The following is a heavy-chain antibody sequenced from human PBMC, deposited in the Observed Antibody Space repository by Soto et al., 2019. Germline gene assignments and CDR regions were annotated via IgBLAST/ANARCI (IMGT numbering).Heavy chain of an antibody. V-gene: IGHV3-21*01. CDR2: ISRSSNYI. CDR3: ASVLLWFGEANYYYGMDV. D-gene: IGHD3-10*01. J-gene: IGHJ6*02. CDR1: GFTFSSYS. Sequence: GGSLRLSCAASGFTFSSYSVNWVRQAPGKGMEWVSSISRSSNYIYYADSVKGRFTISRENAKNSLYLQMNSLVAEDTAVYYCASVLLWFGEANYYYGMDVWGQGTTVTVSS.